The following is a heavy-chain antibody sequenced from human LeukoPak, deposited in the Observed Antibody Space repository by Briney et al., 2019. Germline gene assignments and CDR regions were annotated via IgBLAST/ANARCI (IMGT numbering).Heavy chain of an antibody. J-gene: IGHJ4*02. CDR1: GYTLTSYA. V-gene: IGHV1-3*01. Sequence: GASVKVSCKASGYTLTSYAMHWVRQAPGQRLEWMGWTNAGNGNTKYPQKFQGRVTITRDTSASTAYMELSSLRSEDTAVYYCAREGSRRGSGWYPYWGQGTLVTVSS. D-gene: IGHD6-19*01. CDR2: TNAGNGNT. CDR3: AREGSRRGSGWYPY.